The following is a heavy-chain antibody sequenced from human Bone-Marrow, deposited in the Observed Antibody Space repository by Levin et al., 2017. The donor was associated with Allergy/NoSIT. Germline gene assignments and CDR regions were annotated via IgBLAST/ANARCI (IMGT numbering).Heavy chain of an antibody. J-gene: IGHJ3*02. Sequence: GESLKISCAASGFTFRNYAVSWVRQTPGKGLEWVSSISDGGGKTYYADSLKGRFTISRDKSKNMVYLQMNSLRAEDTAVYCCVGMPDAFDIWGLGTTVIVSP. D-gene: IGHD7-27*01. CDR1: GFTFRNYA. CDR2: ISDGGGKT. V-gene: IGHV3-23*01. CDR3: VGMPDAFDI.